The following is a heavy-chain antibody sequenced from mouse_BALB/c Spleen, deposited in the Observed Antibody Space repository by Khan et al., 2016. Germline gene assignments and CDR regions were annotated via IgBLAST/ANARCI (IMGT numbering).Heavy chain of an antibody. CDR3: GRSPAGYYVGSFAY. CDR2: LFPGDGDA. D-gene: IGHD2-3*01. CDR1: GYAFSNYW. Sequence: QVQLKQSGAELLRPGSSVKISCKASGYAFSNYWMNWVKQRPGQGLEWIGQLFPGDGDANYNGKFKDKATLTADKSSSTAYIQLTSLTSEDSAVYFCGRSPAGYYVGSFAYWGQGTLVTVSA. J-gene: IGHJ3*01. V-gene: IGHV1-80*01.